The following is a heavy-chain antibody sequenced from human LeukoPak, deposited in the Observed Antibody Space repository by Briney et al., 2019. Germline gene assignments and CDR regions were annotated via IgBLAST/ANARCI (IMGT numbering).Heavy chain of an antibody. D-gene: IGHD3-22*01. CDR3: ARNYYDSSGYQESTFNY. Sequence: GTSLRLSCAASGFTFSNYDMHWVRQAPGKGLEWVAGIWYDGGYKYYADSVKGRFTISRDNSKNTLFLQMDSLRAEDTAVYYCARNYYDSSGYQESTFNYWGQGTLVTVSS. CDR1: GFTFSNYD. V-gene: IGHV3-33*01. J-gene: IGHJ4*02. CDR2: IWYDGGYK.